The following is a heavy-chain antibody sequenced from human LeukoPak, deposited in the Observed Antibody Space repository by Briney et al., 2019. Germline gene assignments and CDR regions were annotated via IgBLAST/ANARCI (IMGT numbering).Heavy chain of an antibody. J-gene: IGHJ6*02. CDR2: ISPYNGNT. Sequence: GASVKVSCKASGYTFTSYGISWVRQAPGQGLEWMGWISPYNGNTNFAQKVQGRATMTTDTSTSTAYMELRSLRSDDTAVYYCAREQLSSSWSSLPRYGMDVWGQGTTATVSS. CDR3: AREQLSSSWSSLPRYGMDV. CDR1: GYTFTSYG. V-gene: IGHV1-18*01. D-gene: IGHD6-13*01.